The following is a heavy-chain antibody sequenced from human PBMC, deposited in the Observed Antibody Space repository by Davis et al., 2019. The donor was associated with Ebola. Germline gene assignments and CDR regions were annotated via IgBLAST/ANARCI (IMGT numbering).Heavy chain of an antibody. V-gene: IGHV3-30*02. CDR2: IQYDGSNK. Sequence: GESLKISCAASGFTFSSYGIHWVRQAPGKGLEWVAFIQYDGSNKYYADSVKGRFTISRDNSKNTVYLQMNSLRFDDTAMYWCARGEGAPDFWGQGTLVTVSS. CDR1: GFTFSSYG. CDR3: ARGEGAPDF. D-gene: IGHD1-26*01. J-gene: IGHJ4*02.